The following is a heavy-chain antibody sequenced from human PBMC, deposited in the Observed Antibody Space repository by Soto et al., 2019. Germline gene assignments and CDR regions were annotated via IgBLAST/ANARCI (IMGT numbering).Heavy chain of an antibody. Sequence: PSKTLSLTCTVSVGSISNYFCNWIRQPAGKGLEWIGRIDNSGSTNYNPSLKSRITMSVDTSRNQFSLKLNSVTAADTAVYYCARGGQDFWSGPFDYWGQGALVTVSS. CDR1: VGSISNYF. CDR3: ARGGQDFWSGPFDY. CDR2: IDNSGST. D-gene: IGHD3-3*01. J-gene: IGHJ4*02. V-gene: IGHV4-4*07.